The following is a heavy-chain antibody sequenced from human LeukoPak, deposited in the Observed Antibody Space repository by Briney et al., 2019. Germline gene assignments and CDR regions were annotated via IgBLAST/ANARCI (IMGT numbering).Heavy chain of an antibody. J-gene: IGHJ3*02. V-gene: IGHV3-21*01. D-gene: IGHD5-18*01. CDR2: ISSSSRYI. Sequence: GGSLTLSCAASGFTFSSYSMNWVRQAPGKGLEWVSSISSSSRYIYYGDSVKGRFTISRDNAKNSLYLHMNSLRAEDTAVYYCARGDSYGYRYAFDIWGQGTMVTVSS. CDR1: GFTFSSYS. CDR3: ARGDSYGYRYAFDI.